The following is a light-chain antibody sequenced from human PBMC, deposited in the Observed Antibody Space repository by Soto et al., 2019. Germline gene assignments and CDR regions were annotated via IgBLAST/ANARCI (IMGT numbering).Light chain of an antibody. J-gene: IGKJ4*01. CDR1: QSISTY. V-gene: IGKV1-39*01. Sequence: DIQMTQSPSSLYASVRDRVTITCRASQSISTYIDWFQQKPGNAPKLLISAASTLESGVPSRFSGSGSGTDFTLTISSLQPEDFATYFCQQSHSFPLTFGGGTKVEI. CDR3: QQSHSFPLT. CDR2: AAS.